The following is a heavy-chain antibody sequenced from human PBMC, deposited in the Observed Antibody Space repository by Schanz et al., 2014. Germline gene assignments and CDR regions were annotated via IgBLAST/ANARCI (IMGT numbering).Heavy chain of an antibody. D-gene: IGHD6-6*01. V-gene: IGHV3-23*01. J-gene: IGHJ6*02. CDR2: IRGSGGST. CDR1: AFALNNYD. Sequence: DVQLLESGGGLVQPGGSLRLSCAASAFALNNYDMTWVRQAPGKGLEWVSCIRGSGGSTLYADSVQGRFTISRDDSKNTLYLQMNSLRAEDTAVYYCVREGSSSPDCCYYNGMDVWGQGTTVTVSS. CDR3: VREGSSSPDCCYYNGMDV.